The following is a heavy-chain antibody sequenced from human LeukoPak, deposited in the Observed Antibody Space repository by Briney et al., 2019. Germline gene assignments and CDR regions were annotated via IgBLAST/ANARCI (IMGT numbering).Heavy chain of an antibody. V-gene: IGHV4-34*01. CDR1: GGSFSGYY. D-gene: IGHD3-10*01. J-gene: IGHJ4*02. CDR3: ARTVRGHAAY. CDR2: INHSGST. Sequence: SETLSLTCAVYGGSFSGYYWSWIRQPPGKGLEWIGEINHSGSTNYDPSLKSRVTISVDTSKNQFSLKLSSVTAADTAVYYCARTVRGHAAYWGQGTQVTVSS.